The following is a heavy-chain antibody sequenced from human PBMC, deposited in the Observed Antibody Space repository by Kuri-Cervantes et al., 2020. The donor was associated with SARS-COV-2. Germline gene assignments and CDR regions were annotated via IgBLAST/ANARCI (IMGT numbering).Heavy chain of an antibody. CDR2: IYYSRST. D-gene: IGHD3-22*01. CDR1: GGSISSYY. V-gene: IGHV4-59*12. CDR3: ASRAYYDNSPKHYYFDL. J-gene: IGHJ2*01. Sequence: SETLSLTCTVSGGSISSYYRSRIRQPPGKGLEWIGYIYYSRSTNYNTSLKSRVIISVDTSKNQFSLMLSSVTTADTAVYWCASRAYYDNSPKHYYFDLWGRGTLV.